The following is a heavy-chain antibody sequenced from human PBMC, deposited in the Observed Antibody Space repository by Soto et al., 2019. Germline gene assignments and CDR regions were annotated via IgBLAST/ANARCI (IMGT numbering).Heavy chain of an antibody. D-gene: IGHD3-16*01. Sequence: PGGSLRLSCAASGFTFSSYSMNWVRQAPGKGLEWVSYISSSSSTIYYADSVKGRFTISRDNSKNTLYLQMNSLESEDTAVYYCAWGAAQFYESWGLGTLVTVSS. V-gene: IGHV3-48*01. CDR1: GFTFSSYS. J-gene: IGHJ5*02. CDR3: AWGAAQFYES. CDR2: ISSSSSTI.